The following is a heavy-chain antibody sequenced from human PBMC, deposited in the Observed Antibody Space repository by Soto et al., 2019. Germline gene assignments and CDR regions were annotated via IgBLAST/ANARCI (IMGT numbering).Heavy chain of an antibody. CDR1: GFNFNNYG. V-gene: IGHV3-30*03. D-gene: IGHD3-16*01. J-gene: IGHJ4*02. CDR2: ISYDGRTK. Sequence: GGSLRLSCAASGFNFNNYGMRWVRQPPGKGLEWVATISYDGRTKYYGDSVKGRFTISRDNSKNTLYLQMNSLRDEDTAVYYCAGGWKFVDYWGRGTLVTVSS. CDR3: AGGWKFVDY.